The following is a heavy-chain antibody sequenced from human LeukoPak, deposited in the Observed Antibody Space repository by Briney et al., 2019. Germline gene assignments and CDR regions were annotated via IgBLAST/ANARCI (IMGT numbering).Heavy chain of an antibody. CDR3: ARAFGGVIVDPHFDY. J-gene: IGHJ4*02. V-gene: IGHV1-18*01. CDR1: GYTFTSYG. CDR2: ISAYNGNT. Sequence: ASVKVSFKASGYTFTSYGISWVRQAPGQGLEWMGWISAYNGNTNYAQKLQGRVTMTTDTSTSTAYMELRSLRSDDTAVYYCARAFGGVIVDPHFDYWGQGTLVTVSS. D-gene: IGHD3-16*02.